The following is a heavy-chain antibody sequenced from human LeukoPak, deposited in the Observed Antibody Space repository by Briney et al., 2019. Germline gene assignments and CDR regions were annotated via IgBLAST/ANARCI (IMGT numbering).Heavy chain of an antibody. J-gene: IGHJ4*02. CDR1: GFTFSSYN. Sequence: GGSLRLSCAASGFTFSSYNMNWVRQAPGKGLEWVSYISDISTTIYYADSVKGRFTISRDNAKNSLYLQMNSLRAEDTAVYYCARDRGGAYDFWSGYYTGYFDYWGQGTLVPVSS. CDR2: ISDISTTI. V-gene: IGHV3-48*01. D-gene: IGHD3-3*01. CDR3: ARDRGGAYDFWSGYYTGYFDY.